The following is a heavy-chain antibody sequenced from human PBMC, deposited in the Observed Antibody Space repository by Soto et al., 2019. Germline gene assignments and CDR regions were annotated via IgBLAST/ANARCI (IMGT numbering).Heavy chain of an antibody. CDR2: ISSSGTTI. Sequence: PGGSLRLSCAASGFTFSHYYMNWIRQAPGKGLEWVSDISSSGTTIYYADSVKGRFTTSRDNAQNSLHLQMNSLRAEDTAVYYCARDLRCCTRTSCSPHHAILKGYFFDYWGHGTLVTVSS. J-gene: IGHJ4*01. D-gene: IGHD2-2*01. CDR1: GFTFSHYY. CDR3: ARDLRCCTRTSCSPHHAILKGYFFDY. V-gene: IGHV3-11*01.